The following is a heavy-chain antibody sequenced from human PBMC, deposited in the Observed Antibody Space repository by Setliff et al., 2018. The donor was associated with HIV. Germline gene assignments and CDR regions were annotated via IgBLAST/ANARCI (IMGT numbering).Heavy chain of an antibody. Sequence: PSETLSLTCAVYTESLTRYDWAWIRQSPEKGLEWIGEIDDSGSIIYNPSLQSRVTMSVDTSKNQFSLKVRSLTAADTGLYYCARLGSHCKNAFCPPYWGQGTLVTVSS. J-gene: IGHJ4*02. CDR3: ARLGSHCKNAFCPPY. D-gene: IGHD2-15*01. V-gene: IGHV4-34*01. CDR1: TESLTRYD. CDR2: IDDSGSI.